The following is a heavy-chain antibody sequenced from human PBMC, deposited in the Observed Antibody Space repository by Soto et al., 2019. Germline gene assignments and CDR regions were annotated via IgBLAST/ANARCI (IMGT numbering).Heavy chain of an antibody. J-gene: IGHJ5*02. CDR2: INTGNGYT. CDR3: ARDRGGYCAGGSCSEAWFDP. V-gene: IGHV1-3*04. CDR1: GYTFSSYP. Sequence: ASVKVSCKASGYTFSSYPIYWVRQAPGQSLEKMGWINTGNGYTKYSQKFQARVTISRDTSASTVYLQLSSLRSADTAVYYCARDRGGYCAGGSCSEAWFDPWGQGTLVTVSS. D-gene: IGHD2-15*01.